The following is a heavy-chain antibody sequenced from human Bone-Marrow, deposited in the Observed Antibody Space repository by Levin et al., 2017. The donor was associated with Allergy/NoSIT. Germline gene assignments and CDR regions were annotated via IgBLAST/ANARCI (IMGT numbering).Heavy chain of an antibody. V-gene: IGHV4-30-4*01. J-gene: IGHJ6*02. D-gene: IGHD3-10*01. CDR2: IHSSGST. CDR3: ARAPASGTSRPYYYYGLDV. Sequence: SETLSLTCTVSGGSISSGDFYWSWLRQPPGTDLEWVGYIHSSGSTFYNPSLKSRMSISVDTSKNHFSLELRSVTAADTALYYCARAPASGTSRPYYYYGLDVWGQGTRVTVSS. CDR1: GGSISSGDFY.